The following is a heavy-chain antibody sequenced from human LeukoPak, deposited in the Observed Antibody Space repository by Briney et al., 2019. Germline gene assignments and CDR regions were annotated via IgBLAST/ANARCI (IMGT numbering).Heavy chain of an antibody. D-gene: IGHD3-22*01. CDR1: GGSISSSSYY. CDR3: ARQASYYDSSGYLSNFDY. V-gene: IGHV4-39*01. CDR2: IYYSGST. Sequence: SETLSLTCTVSGGSISSSSYYWGWIRQPPGKGLEWIGSIYYSGSTYYNPSLKCRVTISVDTSKNQFSLKLSSVTAADTAVYYCARQASYYDSSGYLSNFDYWGQGTLVTVSS. J-gene: IGHJ4*02.